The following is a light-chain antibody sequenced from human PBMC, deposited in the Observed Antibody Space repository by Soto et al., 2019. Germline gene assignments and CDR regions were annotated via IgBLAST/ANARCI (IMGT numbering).Light chain of an antibody. CDR3: QQYNSYLTWT. CDR2: KAS. Sequence: DIQMTQSPSTLSASVGDRVTITCRASQSISSRLAWYQQKPGKAPKLLIYKASSLESGVPSRFSGSGSGTEFTLTISSLQPDDFATYYCQQYNSYLTWTFGQGTKVEIK. V-gene: IGKV1-5*03. J-gene: IGKJ1*01. CDR1: QSISSR.